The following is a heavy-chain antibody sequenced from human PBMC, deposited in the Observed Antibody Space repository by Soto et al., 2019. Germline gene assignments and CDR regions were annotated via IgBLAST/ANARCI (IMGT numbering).Heavy chain of an antibody. Sequence: SETLSLTCAVSGDSISSSNWWSWVRQPPGKGLEWIGEIYHSGSTNYNPSLKSRVTISVDKSKNQFSLNLNSVTAADTAVYYCARHSGSYFRDYWGQGTLVTVS. V-gene: IGHV4-4*02. CDR2: IYHSGST. D-gene: IGHD1-26*01. J-gene: IGHJ4*02. CDR1: GDSISSSNW. CDR3: ARHSGSYFRDY.